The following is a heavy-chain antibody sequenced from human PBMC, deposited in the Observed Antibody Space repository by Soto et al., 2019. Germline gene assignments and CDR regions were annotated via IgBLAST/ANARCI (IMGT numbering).Heavy chain of an antibody. J-gene: IGHJ3*01. CDR3: ARGIN. CDR2: MNPNSGNT. CDR1: GYTFTSYD. Sequence: ASVKVSCKASGYTFTSYDINWVRQATGQGLEWLGWMNPNSGNTGYAQKFQGRITLTRSTSTSTAYMELTSLRSEDTAVYCCARGINWGQGTMVTVSS. V-gene: IGHV1-8*01.